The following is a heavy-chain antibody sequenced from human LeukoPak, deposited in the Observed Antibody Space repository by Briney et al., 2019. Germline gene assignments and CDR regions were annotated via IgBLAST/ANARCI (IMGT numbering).Heavy chain of an antibody. V-gene: IGHV4-34*01. J-gene: IGHJ3*01. CDR3: ARGDSSSPSG. D-gene: IGHD6-13*01. Sequence: SETLSLTCAVYGGSFSGYYWSWIRQPPGKGLEWIGEINHSGSTNYNPSLKSRVTISVDTSKNQFSLKLSSVTAADTAVYYCARGDSSSPSGWGQGTLVTVSS. CDR1: GGSFSGYY. CDR2: INHSGST.